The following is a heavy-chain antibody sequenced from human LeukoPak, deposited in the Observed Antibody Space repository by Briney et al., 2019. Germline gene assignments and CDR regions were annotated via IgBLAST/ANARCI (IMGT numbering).Heavy chain of an antibody. V-gene: IGHV4-34*01. CDR2: INHSGST. CDR3: ARGMGQVITFGGVHNLDY. J-gene: IGHJ4*02. Sequence: SETLSLTCAVYGGSFSGYYWSWIRQPPGKGLEWIGEINHSGSTNYNPSLKSRVTVSVDTSKNQFSLKLSSVTAADTAVYYCARGMGQVITFGGVHNLDYWGQGTLVTVSS. D-gene: IGHD3-16*01. CDR1: GGSFSGYY.